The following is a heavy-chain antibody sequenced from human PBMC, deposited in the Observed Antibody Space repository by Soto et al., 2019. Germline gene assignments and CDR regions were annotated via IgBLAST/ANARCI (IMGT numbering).Heavy chain of an antibody. CDR1: GGTVASSHW. D-gene: IGHD2-21*02. CDR2: VYHTGDT. Sequence: QVQLQESGPRLVKPSGSLSLTCGVSGGTVASSHWWSWVRQSPGGGLEWIGNVYHTGDTNFNPSLRSRYTISVDKSNNQFSLRLNSLTAADSAVYFCAREIVTAGGNNYFDPWGPGTLVTVSS. J-gene: IGHJ5*02. V-gene: IGHV4-4*02. CDR3: AREIVTAGGNNYFDP.